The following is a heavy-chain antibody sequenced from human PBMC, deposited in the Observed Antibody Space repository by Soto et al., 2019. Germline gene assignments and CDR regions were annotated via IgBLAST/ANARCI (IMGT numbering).Heavy chain of an antibody. D-gene: IGHD3-22*01. CDR1: GFTFEDYT. V-gene: IGHV3-43*01. J-gene: IGHJ4*02. Sequence: GGSLRLSCAASGFTFEDYTMHWVRQPPGKGLEWVSLISWDGGSTYYADSVKGRFTISKDNSKSSLYLQMNTLTNEDTALYYCAKDIRGPYFDSSGLHDWGQGTRVTVSS. CDR3: AKDIRGPYFDSSGLHD. CDR2: ISWDGGST.